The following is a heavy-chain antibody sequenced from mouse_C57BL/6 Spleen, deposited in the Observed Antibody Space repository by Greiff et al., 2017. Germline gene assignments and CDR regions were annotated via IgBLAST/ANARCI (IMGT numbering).Heavy chain of an antibody. D-gene: IGHD2-4*01. CDR2: IFPGSGST. V-gene: IGHV1-9*01. CDR1: GYTFTGYW. J-gene: IGHJ3*01. Sequence: QVQLKESGAELMKPGASVKFSCKASGYTFTGYWIEWVKQRPGHGLEWIGEIFPGSGSTHYNEKFKGKATFTADTSSNTAYMQLSSLTTEDSAIYYGARDIYDYGWFAYWGQGTLVTVSA. CDR3: ARDIYDYGWFAY.